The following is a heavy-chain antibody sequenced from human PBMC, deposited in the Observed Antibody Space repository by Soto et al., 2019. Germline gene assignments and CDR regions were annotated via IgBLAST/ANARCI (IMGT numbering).Heavy chain of an antibody. Sequence: QVQLVQSGAEVKKPGASVKVSCKASGYTFTSYGISWVRQAPGQGLEWMGWISAYNGNTNYAKKLKGRVTTTTDTSTSTAYMALRSLRSDDTAVYYCAIEDTAMVPFYYSSGMDVWGQGTTVTVSS. CDR1: GYTFTSYG. J-gene: IGHJ6*02. CDR3: AIEDTAMVPFYYSSGMDV. D-gene: IGHD5-18*01. CDR2: ISAYNGNT. V-gene: IGHV1-18*01.